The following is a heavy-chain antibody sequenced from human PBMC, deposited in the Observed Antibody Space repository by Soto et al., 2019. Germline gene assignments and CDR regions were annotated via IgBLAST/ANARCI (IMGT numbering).Heavy chain of an antibody. J-gene: IGHJ4*02. CDR3: ARRLIAVAGYFDY. V-gene: IGHV1-69*06. CDR2: IVPLFRTT. D-gene: IGHD6-19*01. Sequence: SVKVSCKTSGGTFSSYAISWVRQAPGQGLEWMGGIVPLFRTTNYAQKFQGRVTITADTSTYTVYMELSGLRSGDTAVYYCARRLIAVAGYFDYWGQGTLVTVSS. CDR1: GGTFSSYA.